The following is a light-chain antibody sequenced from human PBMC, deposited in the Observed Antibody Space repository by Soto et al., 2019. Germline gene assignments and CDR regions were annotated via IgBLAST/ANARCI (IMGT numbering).Light chain of an antibody. CDR1: SSDVGTFDF. CDR2: DVT. V-gene: IGLV2-11*01. Sequence: QSALTQPRSVSGSPGQSVAISCTRTSSDVGTFDFVSWYQQHPGKAPKLMLYDVTKRPSGVPDRFSGSKSGDTASLTISGLQAEDEADYYCCLYTASSSVFGGGTKLTVL. J-gene: IGLJ3*02. CDR3: CLYTASSSV.